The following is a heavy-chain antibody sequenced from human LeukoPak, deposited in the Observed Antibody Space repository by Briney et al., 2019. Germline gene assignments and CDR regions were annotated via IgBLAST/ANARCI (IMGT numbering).Heavy chain of an antibody. Sequence: ASVKLSCKASGYSFTTYGITWVRQAPGQGLEWMGWINVYNGNTNYAQKIQGRVTMTTDTSTTTAYMELRSLRSDDTAVYYCARSLQGDHFDIWGQGTMVTVSS. J-gene: IGHJ3*02. D-gene: IGHD2-21*01. V-gene: IGHV1-18*01. CDR2: INVYNGNT. CDR1: GYSFTTYG. CDR3: ARSLQGDHFDI.